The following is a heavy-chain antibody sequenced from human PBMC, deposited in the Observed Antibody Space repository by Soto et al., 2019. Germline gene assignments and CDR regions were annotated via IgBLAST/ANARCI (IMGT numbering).Heavy chain of an antibody. D-gene: IGHD2-2*01. CDR3: VRDPQRNDY. CDR1: GYDFSSYG. J-gene: IGHJ4*02. CDR2: ISASNGNR. Sequence: QVQLVQSGAEVKKPGASVKVSCKASGYDFSSYGISWVRQVPGQGLEWMGWISASNGNRDYAQQFQGRVTMTSDTSRTTAYIELRSLRSDDTAVYYCVRDPQRNDYWGQGTLVNVSS. V-gene: IGHV1-18*04.